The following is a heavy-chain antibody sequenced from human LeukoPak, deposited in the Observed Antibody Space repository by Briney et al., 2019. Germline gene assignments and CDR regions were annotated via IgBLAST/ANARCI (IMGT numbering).Heavy chain of an antibody. V-gene: IGHV1-18*01. J-gene: IGHJ5*02. CDR3: ARQWGCSSTSCYGWFDP. CDR2: ISAYNGNT. CDR1: GYTFTSYG. Sequence: ASVKVSCKASGYTFTSYGISWVRQAPGQGLEWMGWISAYNGNTSYAQKLQGRVTMTTDTSTSTAYMELRSLRSDDTAVYYCARQWGCSSTSCYGWFDPWGQGTLVTVSS. D-gene: IGHD2-2*01.